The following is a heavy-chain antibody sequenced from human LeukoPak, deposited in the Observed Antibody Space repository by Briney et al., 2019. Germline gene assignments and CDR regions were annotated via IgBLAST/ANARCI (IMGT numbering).Heavy chain of an antibody. J-gene: IGHJ4*02. Sequence: PSETLSLTCSVSGGSISSYYWSWIRQPPGKGLEWIGYIYYSGSTNYNTSLKSRVTISVHTSKNQFSLKLTSVTAADTAVYYCVRDGDYVWESYHVFDYWGQGTLVTVSS. CDR1: GGSISSYY. V-gene: IGHV4-59*01. CDR3: VRDGDYVWESYHVFDY. CDR2: IYYSGST. D-gene: IGHD3-16*01.